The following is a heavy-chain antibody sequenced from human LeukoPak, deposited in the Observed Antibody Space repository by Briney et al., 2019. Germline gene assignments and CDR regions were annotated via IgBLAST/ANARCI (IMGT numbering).Heavy chain of an antibody. CDR1: GGSISSSTSY. CDR3: ARNASDSGTSYFDY. V-gene: IGHV4-39*01. J-gene: IGHJ4*02. Sequence: SETLSLTCTVSGGSISSSTSYWGWIRQPPGKGLEWIGSIYYSGSTSYNPSLESRVTISVDTSKKQFSLKLDSVTAADTAVYYCARNASDSGTSYFDYWGQGTLVTVSS. D-gene: IGHD1-26*01. CDR2: IYYSGST.